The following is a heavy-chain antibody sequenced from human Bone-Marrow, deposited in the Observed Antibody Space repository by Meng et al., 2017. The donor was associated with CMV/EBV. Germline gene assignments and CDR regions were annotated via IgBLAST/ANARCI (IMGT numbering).Heavy chain of an antibody. V-gene: IGHV4-59*01. Sequence: ESLKISCAASGFTFSSYWMSWIRQPPGKGLEWIGYIYYSRSTNYNPSLKSRVTISVDTSKNQFSLKLSSVTAADTAVYYCARDTDFWSGSGPYGMDVWGQGTTVTVSS. J-gene: IGHJ6*02. CDR2: IYYSRST. CDR1: GFTFSSYW. CDR3: ARDTDFWSGSGPYGMDV. D-gene: IGHD3-3*01.